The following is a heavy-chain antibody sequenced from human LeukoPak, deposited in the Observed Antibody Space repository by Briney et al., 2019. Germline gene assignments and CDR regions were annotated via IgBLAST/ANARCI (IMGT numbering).Heavy chain of an antibody. Sequence: GASVKVSCKASGYTFTSYYMHWVRQAPGQGLEWMGIINPSGGSTSYAQKFQGRVTMTRDTSTSTVYMELSSLRSEDTAVYYCARGRMSGSSGRYYFDYWGQGTLVTVSS. V-gene: IGHV1-46*01. CDR2: INPSGGST. CDR3: ARGRMSGSSGRYYFDY. CDR1: GYTFTSYY. D-gene: IGHD6-19*01. J-gene: IGHJ4*02.